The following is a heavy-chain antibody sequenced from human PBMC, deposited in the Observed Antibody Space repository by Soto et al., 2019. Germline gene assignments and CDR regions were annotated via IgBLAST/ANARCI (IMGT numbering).Heavy chain of an antibody. J-gene: IGHJ6*02. CDR2: INDIGST. CDR1: GGSISSYY. CDR3: ARGSYDYYGMDV. V-gene: IGHV4-59*01. Sequence: SETLSLTCTGSGGSISSYYWTWIRQSPGKGLEWIGYINDIGSTNYNPSLKSRVTISVDTSKKHFSLRLSSVIGADTAVYYCARGSYDYYGMDVWGLGTTVTVSS.